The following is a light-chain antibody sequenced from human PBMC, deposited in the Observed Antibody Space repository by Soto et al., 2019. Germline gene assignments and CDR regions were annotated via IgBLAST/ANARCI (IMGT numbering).Light chain of an antibody. CDR2: AAS. J-gene: IGKJ3*01. CDR1: QSISSY. V-gene: IGKV1-39*01. CDR3: QQSYRTPPFT. Sequence: DIQMTQSPSSLSESLGDRVAITCRASQSISSYLNWYQHKPGKAPKLLIYAASSLQSGVPSRFSGSGSGTDFTLTISSLQPEDFATYYCQQSYRTPPFTFGPGTKVDIK.